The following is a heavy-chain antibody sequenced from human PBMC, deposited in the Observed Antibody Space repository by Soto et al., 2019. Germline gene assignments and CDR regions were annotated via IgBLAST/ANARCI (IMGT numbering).Heavy chain of an antibody. J-gene: IGHJ3*02. CDR2: IYYSGST. V-gene: IGHV4-31*03. Sequence: PSETLSLTCTVSGGSISSGGYSWTWIRQHPGKGLEWIGYIYYSGSTYYKPSLKSRVTISVDTSKNQLSLKLSSVTAADTAVYYCAIAVGAFDIWGQGTMVTVSS. CDR1: GGSISSGGYS. CDR3: AIAVGAFDI.